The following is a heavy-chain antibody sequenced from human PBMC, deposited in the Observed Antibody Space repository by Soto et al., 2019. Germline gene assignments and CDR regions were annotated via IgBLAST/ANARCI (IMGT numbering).Heavy chain of an antibody. CDR3: TSGHTTSGRVD. Sequence: PGGSLRLSCDASGGNVRNNFMTWVRQAPGKGLEWVSAIYSETTGGSTYYADSVRGRFTISRDNSKNTLFLQMNSLRVEDTAVYYCTSGHTTSGRVDWGQGTLVTVSS. J-gene: IGHJ4*02. D-gene: IGHD1-26*01. V-gene: IGHV3-53*01. CDR1: GGNVRNNF. CDR2: IYSETTGGST.